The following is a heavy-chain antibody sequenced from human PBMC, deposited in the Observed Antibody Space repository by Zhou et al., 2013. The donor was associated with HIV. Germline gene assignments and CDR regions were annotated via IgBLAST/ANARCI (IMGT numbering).Heavy chain of an antibody. D-gene: IGHD6-13*01. CDR2: MHPTGGAT. CDR1: RNTFTVYY. CDR3: ATSSGYSSTWGAFDI. J-gene: IGHJ3*02. V-gene: IGHV1-2*02. Sequence: QVHLVQSGAEVKKPGASVKVSCEASRNTFTVYYIHWVRLAPGQGLEWMGWMHPTGGATNYAQNLQGRVTMTRDTSRTTAYMELRSLMSDDTAVYYCATSSGYSSTWGAFDIWGPRNNDHRLF.